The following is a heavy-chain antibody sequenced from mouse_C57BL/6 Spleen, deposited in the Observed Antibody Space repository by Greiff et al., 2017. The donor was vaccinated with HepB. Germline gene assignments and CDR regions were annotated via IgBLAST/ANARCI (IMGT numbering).Heavy chain of an antibody. CDR3: AREGYYGSPFAY. V-gene: IGHV5-4*01. D-gene: IGHD1-1*01. CDR1: GFTFSSYA. J-gene: IGHJ3*01. Sequence: EVHLVESGGGLVKPGGSLKLSCAASGFTFSSYAMSWVRQTPEKRLEWVATISDGGSYTYYPDNVKGRFTISRDNAKNNLYLQMSHLKSEDTAMYYCAREGYYGSPFAYWGQGTLVTVSA. CDR2: ISDGGSYT.